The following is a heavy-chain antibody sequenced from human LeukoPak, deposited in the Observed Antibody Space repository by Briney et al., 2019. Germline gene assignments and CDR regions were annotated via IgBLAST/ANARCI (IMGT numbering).Heavy chain of an antibody. CDR2: VSYSGST. CDR1: GDSISTYY. D-gene: IGHD1-26*01. V-gene: IGHV4-59*12. J-gene: IGHJ4*02. Sequence: SETLSLTCTVSGDSISTYYWSWIRQPPGKGLECIGHVSYSGSTDYNPSLKSRLTMSIDSSMNQFSLKVSSVTAADTAVYYCARDQGGFNYFDSWGQGTLVTVSS. CDR3: ARDQGGFNYFDS.